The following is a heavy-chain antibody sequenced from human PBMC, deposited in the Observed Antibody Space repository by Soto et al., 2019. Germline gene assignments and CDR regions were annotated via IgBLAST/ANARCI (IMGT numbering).Heavy chain of an antibody. CDR3: AKQRAGFGSGSDTYYFDY. CDR1: GFTFSSNA. J-gene: IGHJ4*02. Sequence: EVQLLESGGGLVQPGGSLRISCIGSGFTFSSNAMSWVRQAPGKGLEWVSAISGSGGTTYYADSVKGRFAVSRDNSNNTLYLHMHSLRAEDTAVYYCAKQRAGFGSGSDTYYFDYWGQGTLVTVSS. D-gene: IGHD3-10*01. V-gene: IGHV3-23*01. CDR2: ISGSGGTT.